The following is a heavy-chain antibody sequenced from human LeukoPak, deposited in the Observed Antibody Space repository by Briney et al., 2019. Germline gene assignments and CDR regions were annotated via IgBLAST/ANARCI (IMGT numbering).Heavy chain of an antibody. CDR3: ARDPGVTPTPRFDY. CDR2: ISADGSDT. V-gene: IGHV3-30*04. CDR1: GFTFSRYS. Sequence: TGGSLRLSCVASGFTFSRYSMLWVRQAPGKGLEWVAAISADGSDTYYADSVKGRFTISRDNSKNTLYLQMSSLRTEDTAVYFCARDPGVTPTPRFDYWGQGALVTVSS. J-gene: IGHJ4*02. D-gene: IGHD4-23*01.